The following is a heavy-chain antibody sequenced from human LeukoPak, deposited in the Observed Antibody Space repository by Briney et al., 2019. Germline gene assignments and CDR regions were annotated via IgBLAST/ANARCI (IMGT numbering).Heavy chain of an antibody. CDR3: ARVVIAAAGLFDY. V-gene: IGHV4-59*01. CDR2: IYYSGST. CDR1: GGSISSYY. J-gene: IGHJ4*02. Sequence: KPSETLSLTCTVSGGSISSYYWSWIRQPPGKGLEWIGYIYYSGSTNYNPSLKSRVTILVDTSKNQFSLKLSSVTAADTAVYYCARVVIAAAGLFDYWGQGTLVTVSS. D-gene: IGHD6-13*01.